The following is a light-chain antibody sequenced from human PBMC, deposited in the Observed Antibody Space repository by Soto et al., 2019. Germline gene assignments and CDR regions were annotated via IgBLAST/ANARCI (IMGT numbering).Light chain of an antibody. Sequence: EVMMTQFPDTVSVTPGETVTLSCGASQSVRTNLAWYQQRPGQAPRLLIHYSSTRATDVPARFSGSGSGTNFTLAISSLQSEDFAVYFRQQYAYWPLTFGGGTKVDIK. CDR3: QQYAYWPLT. V-gene: IGKV3D-15*01. CDR2: YSS. CDR1: QSVRTN. J-gene: IGKJ4*01.